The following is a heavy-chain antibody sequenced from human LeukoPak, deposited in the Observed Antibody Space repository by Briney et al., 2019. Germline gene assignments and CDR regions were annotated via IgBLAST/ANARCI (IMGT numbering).Heavy chain of an antibody. V-gene: IGHV1-2*02. CDR2: INPNSGGT. D-gene: IGHD3-10*01. Sequence: GASVKVSCKASGYTFTGYYMHWVRQAPGQGLEWMGWINPNSGGTNYAQKFQGRVTMTRDTSISTAYMELSRLRSDDTAVYYGARDDNYGSGSYYYWGQGTLVTVSS. J-gene: IGHJ4*02. CDR3: ARDDNYGSGSYYY. CDR1: GYTFTGYY.